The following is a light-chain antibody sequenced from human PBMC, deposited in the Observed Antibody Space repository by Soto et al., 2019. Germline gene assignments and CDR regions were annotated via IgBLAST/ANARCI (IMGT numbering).Light chain of an antibody. V-gene: IGLV2-14*01. CDR3: SSYTNINTRACV. J-gene: IGLJ1*01. Sequence: QSVLTQPAAVSGSPGQSITIFCTGTIGDIGSYNRVSWYQQHPGKAPKLIIYEVTDRPSGVSNRFSGSKSGNTASLTISGLQAEDEAEYYCSSYTNINTRACVFGTGTKVTVL. CDR1: IGDIGSYNR. CDR2: EVT.